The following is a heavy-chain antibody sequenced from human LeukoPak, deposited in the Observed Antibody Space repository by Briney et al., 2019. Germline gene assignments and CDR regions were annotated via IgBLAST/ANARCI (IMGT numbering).Heavy chain of an antibody. Sequence: PGGSLRLSCAASGFTFDDHGLSWVRHAPGKGLERVSGIKWDGGRTGYADSVKGRFTISRDNAKNSVYLQMNSLRAEDTALYYCARGSGSSWYIYFDYWGQGTLVTVSS. D-gene: IGHD6-13*01. J-gene: IGHJ4*02. CDR2: IKWDGGRT. CDR3: ARGSGSSWYIYFDY. CDR1: GFTFDDHG. V-gene: IGHV3-20*04.